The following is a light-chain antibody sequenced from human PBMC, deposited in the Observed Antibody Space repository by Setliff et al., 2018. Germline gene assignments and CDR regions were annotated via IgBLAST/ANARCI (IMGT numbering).Light chain of an antibody. V-gene: IGLV2-14*03. Sequence: QSALTQPASVSGSPGQSITISCSGTSSDVGSYDLVSWCQQHPGKAPKLIIYGVSDRPSGVSSRFSGFKSGNTASLTISGLQTEDEADYYCNAYTSGSTYVFGTGTKVTVL. J-gene: IGLJ1*01. CDR2: GVS. CDR3: NAYTSGSTYV. CDR1: SSDVGSYDL.